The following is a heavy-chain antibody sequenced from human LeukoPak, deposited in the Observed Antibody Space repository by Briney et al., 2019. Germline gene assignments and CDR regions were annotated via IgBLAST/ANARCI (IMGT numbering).Heavy chain of an antibody. CDR2: MNPNSGDT. D-gene: IGHD2-21*01. CDR1: GYIFTSYD. J-gene: IGHJ3*02. CDR3: ALLYAHDAFDI. Sequence: ASVKVSCKASGYIFTSYDINWVRQATGQGLEWMGWMNPNSGDTGYAQTFLGRVTLTRDTSISTAYMELSSLRSEDTAVYYCALLYAHDAFDIWGQGTMVTVSS. V-gene: IGHV1-8*01.